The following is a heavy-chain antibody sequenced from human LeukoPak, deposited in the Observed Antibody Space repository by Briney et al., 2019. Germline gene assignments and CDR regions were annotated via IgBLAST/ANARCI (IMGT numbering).Heavy chain of an antibody. D-gene: IGHD6-19*01. CDR2: IPSGGGT. CDR1: GFTFSTYG. Sequence: GGTLRLSCAASGFTFSTYGMSWVRQAPGKGLQWVSTIPSGGGTYYADSVKGRFTISRDNAKNSLYLQMNSLRAEDTAVYYCARDAEQWLFAFDIWGQGTMVTVSS. J-gene: IGHJ3*02. V-gene: IGHV3-69-1*02. CDR3: ARDAEQWLFAFDI.